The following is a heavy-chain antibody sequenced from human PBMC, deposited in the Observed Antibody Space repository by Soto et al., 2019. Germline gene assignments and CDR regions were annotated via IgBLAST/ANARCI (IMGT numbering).Heavy chain of an antibody. CDR3: AREEITMVRGYYYGMDV. V-gene: IGHV1-18*03. J-gene: IGHJ6*02. CDR1: GYTFTSSG. Sequence: GASVKVSCKASGYTFTSSGISWVRQAPGQGLEWMGWISTDNGNTNYAQHLQGRVSMTTDTSTSTAYMELRSLRSDDMAVYYCAREEITMVRGYYYGMDVWGQGTTVTVSS. CDR2: ISTDNGNT. D-gene: IGHD3-10*01.